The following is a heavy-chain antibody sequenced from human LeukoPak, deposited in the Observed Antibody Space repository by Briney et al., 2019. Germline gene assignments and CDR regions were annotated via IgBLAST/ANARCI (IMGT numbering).Heavy chain of an antibody. CDR2: IYYSGST. CDR3: ARGRGFGATTWATEWDLEWYFDL. V-gene: IGHV4-61*01. D-gene: IGHD1-26*01. Sequence: KASETLSLTCSVSGYSISSGYYWSWIRQPPGKGLEWIGYIYYSGSTNYNPSLKSRVTISVDTSKNQFSLKLSSVTAADTAVYYCARGRGFGATTWATEWDLEWYFDLWGRGTLVTVSS. J-gene: IGHJ2*01. CDR1: GYSISSGYY.